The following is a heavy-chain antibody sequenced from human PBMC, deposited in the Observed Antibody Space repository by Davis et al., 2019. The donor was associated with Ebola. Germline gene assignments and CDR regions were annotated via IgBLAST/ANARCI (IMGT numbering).Heavy chain of an antibody. D-gene: IGHD4-23*01. Sequence: SETLSLTCAVSGGSISSSNWWSWVRQPPGKGLEWIGYVYYNGRTSYNPSLMGRVSMSIDTSRNQYSLQLTSVTAADTAVYYCARHPGGNLAPLDYWGQGALVPVSS. V-gene: IGHV4-4*02. CDR2: VYYNGRT. CDR1: GGSISSSNW. J-gene: IGHJ4*02. CDR3: ARHPGGNLAPLDY.